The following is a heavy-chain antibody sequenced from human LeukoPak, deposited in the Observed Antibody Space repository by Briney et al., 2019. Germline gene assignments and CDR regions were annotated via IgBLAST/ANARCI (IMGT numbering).Heavy chain of an antibody. Sequence: PGGSLRLSCSASGFTLSSYSMNWVRQAPGKGLEWVASISSRSVYIYYSDSVKDRFTISRDNAKNLLYLQMNSLRSEDTAVYYCASGCGGDCYGMDVWGHGATVTVSS. CDR3: ASGCGGDCYGMDV. CDR1: GFTLSSYS. J-gene: IGHJ6*02. CDR2: ISSRSVYI. D-gene: IGHD2-21*01. V-gene: IGHV3-21*01.